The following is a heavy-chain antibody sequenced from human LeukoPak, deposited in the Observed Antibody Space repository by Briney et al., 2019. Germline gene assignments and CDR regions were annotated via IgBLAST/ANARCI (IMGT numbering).Heavy chain of an antibody. CDR1: GYTFSSYY. J-gene: IGHJ4*02. Sequence: ASVKVSCKASGYTFSSYYIHWVRQAPGQGLEWMGIINPSGGSTSYAQKFQGRVTMTRDTSTSTVYMGLSSLRSEDTAVYYCAREGGATVTTIDYFDYWGQGTLVTVSS. V-gene: IGHV1-46*01. D-gene: IGHD4-11*01. CDR3: AREGGATVTTIDYFDY. CDR2: INPSGGST.